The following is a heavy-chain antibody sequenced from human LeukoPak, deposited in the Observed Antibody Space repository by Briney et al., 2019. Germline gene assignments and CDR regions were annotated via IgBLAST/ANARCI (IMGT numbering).Heavy chain of an antibody. CDR2: IYPGDSDT. Sequence: GEALKISFKGSGYRFTTYWIGWVRQMPGKGVGWMGIIYPGDSDTRYSASFQGQVTISADKSISTAYLQWSSLKASDTAMYYCARSEMATVLSQDYWGQGTLVTVSS. D-gene: IGHD5-24*01. CDR3: ARSEMATVLSQDY. V-gene: IGHV5-51*01. CDR1: GYRFTTYW. J-gene: IGHJ4*02.